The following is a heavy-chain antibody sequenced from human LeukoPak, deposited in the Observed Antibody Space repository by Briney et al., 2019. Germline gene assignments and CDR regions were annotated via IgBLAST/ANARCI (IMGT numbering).Heavy chain of an antibody. J-gene: IGHJ4*02. CDR1: GYTFTSYG. D-gene: IGHD3-10*01. CDR2: ISAYNGNT. Sequence: LGASVKVSCKASGYTFTSYGISWVRQAPGQGLEWMGWISAYNGNTNYAQKLQGRVTMTTDTSTSTAYMELRSLRSDDTAVYYCARGAYYYGSGSYNYWGQGTLVTVSS. V-gene: IGHV1-18*01. CDR3: ARGAYYYGSGSYNY.